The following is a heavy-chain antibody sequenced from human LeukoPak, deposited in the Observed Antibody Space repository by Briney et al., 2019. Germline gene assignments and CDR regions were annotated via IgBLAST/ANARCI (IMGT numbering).Heavy chain of an antibody. CDR3: TGNYYGSGSYADFDY. V-gene: IGHV3-73*01. D-gene: IGHD3-10*01. Sequence: PGGSLRLPCAASGFTFSGSALHWVRQASGKGLEWVGRIRSTANGYATAYAASVKGRFTISRDDSKNTAYLQMDSLKTEDTAVYYCTGNYYGSGSYADFDYWGQGTLVTVSS. J-gene: IGHJ4*02. CDR1: GFTFSGSA. CDR2: IRSTANGYAT.